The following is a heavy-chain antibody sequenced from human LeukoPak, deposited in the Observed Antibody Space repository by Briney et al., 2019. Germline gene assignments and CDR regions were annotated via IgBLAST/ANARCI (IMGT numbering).Heavy chain of an antibody. CDR1: GGSISNYY. J-gene: IGHJ4*02. V-gene: IGHV4-34*01. CDR2: INHSGST. CDR3: ARGAFYGASLTPFDS. Sequence: SETLSLTCTVSGGSISNYYWSWIRQPPGKGLEWIGEINHSGSTNYNPSLKSRVTISVDTSKNQFSLKLSSVTATDTAVYYCARGAFYGASLTPFDSWGQGTLVTVSS. D-gene: IGHD4-17*01.